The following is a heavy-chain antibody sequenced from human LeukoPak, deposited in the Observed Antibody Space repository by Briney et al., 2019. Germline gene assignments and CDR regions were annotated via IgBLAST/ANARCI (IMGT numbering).Heavy chain of an antibody. D-gene: IGHD6-13*01. J-gene: IGHJ4*02. CDR2: IYPDDSDT. CDR1: GYSFTSNW. V-gene: IGHV5-51*01. CDR3: ATAYSSSWYGY. Sequence: PGESLKISCKGSGYSFTSNWIGWVRQMPGKGLEWMGIIYPDDSDTRYNPSFQGQVTISADKSISTVYLQWSSLKASDTAMYYCATAYSSSWYGYWGQGTLVTVSS.